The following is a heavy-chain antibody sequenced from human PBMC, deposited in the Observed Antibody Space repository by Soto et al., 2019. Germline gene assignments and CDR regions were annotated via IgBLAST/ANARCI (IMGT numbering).Heavy chain of an antibody. V-gene: IGHV3-30*18. CDR2: ISYDGSQK. CDR1: GFTFSTYG. J-gene: IGHJ3*02. CDR3: AKDSRDAFDI. Sequence: QVQLVESGGGVVQPGRSLRLSCAASGFTFSTYGMHWVRQAPGKGLEWVAVISYDGSQKYYADSVKGRFTFSRDNSKNTLYLQMNSLRTEDTAVYYCAKDSRDAFDIWGQGTMVTVSS.